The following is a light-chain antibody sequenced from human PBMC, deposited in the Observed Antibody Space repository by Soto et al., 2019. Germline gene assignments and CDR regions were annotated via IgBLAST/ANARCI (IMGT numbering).Light chain of an antibody. CDR1: SSNIGAGYD. CDR2: GNS. J-gene: IGLJ2*01. Sequence: QAVLTQPPSVSGAPGQRVTISCTGSSSNIGAGYDVHWYQQLPGTAPKLLIYGNSNRPSGVPDRFSGSKSGASASLAITRLQAGDDADYYCQSYDSSLSDSVFGGGTKLTVL. V-gene: IGLV1-40*01. CDR3: QSYDSSLSDSV.